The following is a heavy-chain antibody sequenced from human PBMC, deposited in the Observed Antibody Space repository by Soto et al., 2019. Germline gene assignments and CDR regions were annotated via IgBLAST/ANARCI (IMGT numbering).Heavy chain of an antibody. CDR2: VHGGGST. CDR3: AGRLTTAASLYY. CDR1: GFTVSNNH. J-gene: IGHJ4*02. D-gene: IGHD3-16*01. V-gene: IGHV3-53*01. Sequence: VQLVESGGGLIQPGGSLRLSCAASGFTVSNNHMTWVRQAAGKGLELVSFVHGGGSTSYADSVKGRFTISRDNSKNTLYLQMDSLRAEDTAIYYCAGRLTTAASLYYWGRGTLVTVSS.